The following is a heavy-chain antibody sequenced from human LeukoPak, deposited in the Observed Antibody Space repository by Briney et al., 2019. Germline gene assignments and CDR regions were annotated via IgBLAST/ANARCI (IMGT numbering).Heavy chain of an antibody. J-gene: IGHJ4*02. Sequence: TCHSGSTNYNPSLKSRVTISIDRSKNQFSLKLSSVTAADTAVYYCASRGPLDYFDYWGQGTLVTVSS. CDR3: ASRGPLDYFDY. CDR2: TCHSGST. D-gene: IGHD3-10*01. V-gene: IGHV4-30-2*01.